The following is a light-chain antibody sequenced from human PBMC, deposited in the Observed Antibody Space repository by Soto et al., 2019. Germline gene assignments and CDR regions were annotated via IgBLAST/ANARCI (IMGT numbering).Light chain of an antibody. CDR2: GNS. CDR1: SSNIGAGYD. V-gene: IGLV1-40*01. CDR3: QSYDSSLSGSVV. Sequence: QAVVTQPPSVSGARGQRVTISCTGSSSNIGAGYDVHWYQQLPGTAPKLLIYGNSNRPSGVPDRFSGSKSGTSASLAITGLQAEDEADYYCQSYDSSLSGSVVFGGGTKLTVL. J-gene: IGLJ2*01.